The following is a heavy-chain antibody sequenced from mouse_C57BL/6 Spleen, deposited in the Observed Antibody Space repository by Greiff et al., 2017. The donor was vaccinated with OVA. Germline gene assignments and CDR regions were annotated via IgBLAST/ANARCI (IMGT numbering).Heavy chain of an antibody. CDR2: ISNGGGST. Sequence: EVKLMESGGGLVQPGGSLKLSCAASGFTFSDYYMYWVRQTPEKRLEWVAYISNGGGSTYYPDTVKGRFTISRDNAKNTLYLQMSRLKSEDTAMYYCARRSLYDYDDYAMDYWGQGTSVTVSS. V-gene: IGHV5-12*01. CDR3: ARRSLYDYDDYAMDY. CDR1: GFTFSDYY. J-gene: IGHJ4*01. D-gene: IGHD2-4*01.